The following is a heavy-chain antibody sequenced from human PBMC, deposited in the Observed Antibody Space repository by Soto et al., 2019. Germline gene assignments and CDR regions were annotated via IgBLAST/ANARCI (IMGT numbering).Heavy chain of an antibody. V-gene: IGHV1-46*03. CDR3: ARAPYSYGLLFDY. CDR1: GCTFTSYY. J-gene: IGHJ4*02. CDR2: INPSGGST. D-gene: IGHD5-18*01. Sequence: ASVKVSCKASGCTFTSYYMHWVRQAPGQGLEWMGIINPSGGSTSYAQKFQGRVTMTRDTSTSTVYMELSSLRSEDTAVYYCARAPYSYGLLFDYWGQGTLVTSPQ.